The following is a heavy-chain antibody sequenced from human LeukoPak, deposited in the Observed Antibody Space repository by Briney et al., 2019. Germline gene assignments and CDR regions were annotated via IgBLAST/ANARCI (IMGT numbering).Heavy chain of an antibody. D-gene: IGHD3-10*01. CDR1: GGSISSYY. CDR3: ARSPALLWFGELLPNNWFDP. CDR2: IHTSGST. J-gene: IGHJ5*02. V-gene: IGHV4-4*07. Sequence: SETLSLTCTVSGGSISSYYWSWIRQPAGKGLEWIGRIHTSGSTNYNPSLKSRVTMSVDTSKNQFSLKLSSVTAADTAVYYCARSPALLWFGELLPNNWFDPWGQGTLVTVSS.